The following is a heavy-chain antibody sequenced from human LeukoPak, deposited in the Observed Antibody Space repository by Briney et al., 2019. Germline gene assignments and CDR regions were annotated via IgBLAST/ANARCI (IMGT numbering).Heavy chain of an antibody. D-gene: IGHD3-10*01. V-gene: IGHV4-61*02. CDR3: ARVELISGSHLIFDY. Sequence: PSETLSLTCTVSGGSIKNDNYYWSWIRQSAGKGLEWIGRIYAGGTANYNPSLKSRVTMSGDTSKNQLSLKLSSVTAADTAVYYCARVELISGSHLIFDYWGQGTLVTVSS. CDR1: GGSIKNDNYY. J-gene: IGHJ4*02. CDR2: IYAGGTA.